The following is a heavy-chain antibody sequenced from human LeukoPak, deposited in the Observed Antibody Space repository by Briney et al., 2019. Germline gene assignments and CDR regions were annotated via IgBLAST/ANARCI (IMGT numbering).Heavy chain of an antibody. V-gene: IGHV4-39*07. CDR2: INHSGST. Sequence: SQTLSLTCTVSGGSISSNSYYWSWIRQPPGKGLEWIGEINHSGSTKYNPSLSSRVTISVDTSKNQFSLKVTSVTAADTAVYYCARPYDSGNHRPYPSPYYYYYMDVWGKGTTVTVSS. CDR3: ARPYDSGNHRPYPSPYYYYYMDV. D-gene: IGHD3-10*01. CDR1: GGSISSNSYY. J-gene: IGHJ6*03.